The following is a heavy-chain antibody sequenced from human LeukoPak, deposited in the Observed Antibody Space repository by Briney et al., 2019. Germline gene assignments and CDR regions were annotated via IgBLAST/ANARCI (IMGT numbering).Heavy chain of an antibody. CDR1: GGSISSHY. V-gene: IGHV4-59*11. J-gene: IGHJ2*01. D-gene: IGHD4-17*01. Sequence: SETLSLTCTVSGGSISSHYWSWIRQPPGKGLEWIGSIYYSGSTNYNPSLKSRVTISIDTSKNQFSLKLSSVTAADTAVYYCARLVYGDYVDWYFDLWGRDTLVTVSS. CDR3: ARLVYGDYVDWYFDL. CDR2: IYYSGST.